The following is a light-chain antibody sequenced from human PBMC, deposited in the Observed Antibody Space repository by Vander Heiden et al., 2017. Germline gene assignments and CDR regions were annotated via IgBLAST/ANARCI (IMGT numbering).Light chain of an antibody. V-gene: IGLV1-40*01. CDR1: SSNIGEGYD. J-gene: IGLJ3*02. CDR3: QSYDSSLSGSWV. CDR2: DDN. Sequence: QSVLTQPPSVSGAPGQRVTIPCTGSSSNIGEGYDVHWYQQRPGTAPKLLIYDDNNRPSGVPDRFSGSKSGTSASLAITGLQAEDEADYYCQSYDSSLSGSWVFGGGTKLTVL.